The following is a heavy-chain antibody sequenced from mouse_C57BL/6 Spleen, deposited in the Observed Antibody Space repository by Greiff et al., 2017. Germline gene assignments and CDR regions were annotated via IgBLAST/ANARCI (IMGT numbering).Heavy chain of an antibody. V-gene: IGHV1-81*01. CDR3: ANYYGSSYVGYFDV. D-gene: IGHD1-1*01. Sequence: QVQLQQSGAELARPGASVKLSCKASGYTFTSYGIRWVKQRTGQGLEWIGEIYPKSGDTSYNQKFKGKATLTADKSSSTAYMELRSLTSEDAAVDFCANYYGSSYVGYFDVWGTGTTVTVSS. J-gene: IGHJ1*03. CDR1: GYTFTSYG. CDR2: IYPKSGDT.